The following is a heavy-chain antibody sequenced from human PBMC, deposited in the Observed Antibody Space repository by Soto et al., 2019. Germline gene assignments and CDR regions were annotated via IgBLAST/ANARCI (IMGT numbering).Heavy chain of an antibody. CDR3: ATVSAAGTITWFDP. CDR1: GFTFSSYA. D-gene: IGHD6-19*01. J-gene: IGHJ5*02. Sequence: LRLSCAASGFTFSSYAMHWVRQAPGKGLEWVAGISYDGSNKYYADSVKGRFTISRDNSKNTLYLQMNSLRAEDTAEYYCATVSAAGTITWFDPWGQGTLVTVSS. V-gene: IGHV3-30-3*01. CDR2: ISYDGSNK.